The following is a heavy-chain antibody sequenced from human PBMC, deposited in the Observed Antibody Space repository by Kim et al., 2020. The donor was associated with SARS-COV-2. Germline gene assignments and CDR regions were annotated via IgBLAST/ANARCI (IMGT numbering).Heavy chain of an antibody. V-gene: IGHV3-7*04. J-gene: IGHJ4*02. D-gene: IGHD3-22*01. Sequence: VKGRFTISRDKARNSLYLQMNSLRAEDTAVYYCARQRTNDYDSSGHRADWGQGTLVTVSS. CDR3: ARQRTNDYDSSGHRAD.